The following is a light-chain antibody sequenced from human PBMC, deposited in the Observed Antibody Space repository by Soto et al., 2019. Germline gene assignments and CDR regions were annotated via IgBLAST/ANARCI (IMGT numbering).Light chain of an antibody. Sequence: HSVLTQPPSVSGAPGQRVTISCTVSSSNIGAGYDVHWYQQVPGTAPKLLIYSNSNRPSGVPDRFSGSKSGTSASLAITGLQAEDEADYYCQSYDSSLSGWVFGGGTKLT. CDR1: SSNIGAGYD. J-gene: IGLJ3*02. CDR3: QSYDSSLSGWV. CDR2: SNS. V-gene: IGLV1-40*01.